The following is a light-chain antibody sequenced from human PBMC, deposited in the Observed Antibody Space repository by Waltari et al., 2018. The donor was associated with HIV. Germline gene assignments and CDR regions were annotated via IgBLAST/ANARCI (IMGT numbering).Light chain of an antibody. CDR3: QSYDSSLSGSV. Sequence: QSVLTQPPSVSGAPGQRVTISCPGSSSNIGAGYVVHWYQQLPGTAPKLLIYGNSNRPSGVPDRFSGLQAEDEADYYCQSYDSSLSGSVFGGGTKLTVL. V-gene: IGLV1-40*01. CDR1: SSNIGAGYV. CDR2: GNS. J-gene: IGLJ3*02.